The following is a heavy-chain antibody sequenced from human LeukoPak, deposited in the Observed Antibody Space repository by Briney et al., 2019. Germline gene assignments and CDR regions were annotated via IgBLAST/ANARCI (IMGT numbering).Heavy chain of an antibody. D-gene: IGHD3-3*01. J-gene: IGHJ4*02. Sequence: GASVKVSCKASGYTFTGYYMHWVRQALGQGLEWMGRINPNSGGTNYAQKFQGRVTMTRDTSISTAYMELSRLRSGDTAVYYCARGYDFWSGSPKKPDFDYWGQGTLVTVSS. V-gene: IGHV1-2*06. CDR3: ARGYDFWSGSPKKPDFDY. CDR1: GYTFTGYY. CDR2: INPNSGGT.